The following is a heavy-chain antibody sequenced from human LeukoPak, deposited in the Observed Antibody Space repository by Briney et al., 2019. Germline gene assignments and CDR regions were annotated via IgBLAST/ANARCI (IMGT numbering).Heavy chain of an antibody. D-gene: IGHD6-13*01. Sequence: GASVKVSCKASGYTFTSYDINWVRQATGQELEWMGWMNPNSGNTSYAQKFHGRVTMTRNTSISTAYMELSSLRSEDTAVYYCARGPLSSSWYYYYYMDVWGKGTTVTISS. CDR3: ARGPLSSSWYYYYYMDV. CDR1: GYTFTSYD. V-gene: IGHV1-8*01. CDR2: MNPNSGNT. J-gene: IGHJ6*03.